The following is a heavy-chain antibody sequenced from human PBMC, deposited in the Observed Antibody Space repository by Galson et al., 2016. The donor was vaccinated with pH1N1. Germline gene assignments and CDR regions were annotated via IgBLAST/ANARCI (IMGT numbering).Heavy chain of an antibody. CDR1: GYSLTNYW. J-gene: IGHJ4*02. V-gene: IGHV5-51*01. D-gene: IGHD3-9*01. Sequence: QSGAEVKKPGESLRISCEGFGYSLTNYWIVWVRQMPGKGLEWMGIIYLSDSHTTYSPSFQGQVTISADKSISTAYLERSSLKASDTATYHCARTRPQFRYFDWQKPHSFDYWGQGTLVTVSS. CDR3: ARTRPQFRYFDWQKPHSFDY. CDR2: IYLSDSHT.